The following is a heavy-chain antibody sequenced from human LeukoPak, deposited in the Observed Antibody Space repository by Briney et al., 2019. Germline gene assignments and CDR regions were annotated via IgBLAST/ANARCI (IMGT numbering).Heavy chain of an antibody. D-gene: IGHD3-3*01. V-gene: IGHV3-53*01. J-gene: IGHJ4*02. CDR2: LYSAGST. CDR1: EFSVTYNY. Sequence: PGGSLRLSCAASEFSVTYNYMTWVRQAPGKGLEWVSLLYSAGSTNYADPVKGRFTISRDDSKNTVYLQMNSLRAEDTAVYYCAKGIRKFWSGYYQYFDYWGQGTLVTVSS. CDR3: AKGIRKFWSGYYQYFDY.